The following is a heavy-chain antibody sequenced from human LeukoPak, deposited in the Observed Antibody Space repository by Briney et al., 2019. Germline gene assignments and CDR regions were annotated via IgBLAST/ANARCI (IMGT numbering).Heavy chain of an antibody. Sequence: ASVKVSCKASGYTFTSYYIHWVRQAPGQGLEWMGWINPNSGGTNYAQKFQGRVTMTRDTSIGTAYMELSRLRSDDTAVYYCARAGYSSSWYVDYWGQGTLVTVSS. D-gene: IGHD6-13*01. J-gene: IGHJ4*02. V-gene: IGHV1-2*02. CDR1: GYTFTSYY. CDR2: INPNSGGT. CDR3: ARAGYSSSWYVDY.